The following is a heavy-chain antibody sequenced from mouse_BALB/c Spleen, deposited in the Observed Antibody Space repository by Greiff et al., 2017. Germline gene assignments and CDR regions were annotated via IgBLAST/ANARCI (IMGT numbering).Heavy chain of an antibody. CDR1: GFTFSSYA. D-gene: IGHD1-1*01. J-gene: IGHJ4*01. CDR2: ISSGGSYT. Sequence: EVKVVESGGGLVKPGGSLKLSCAASGFTFSSYAMSWVRQSPEKRLEWVAEISSGGSYTYYPDTVTGRFTISGDNAKNTLYLEMSSLRSEDTAMYYCARGYGGAMDYWGQGTSVTVSS. CDR3: ARGYGGAMDY. V-gene: IGHV5-9-4*01.